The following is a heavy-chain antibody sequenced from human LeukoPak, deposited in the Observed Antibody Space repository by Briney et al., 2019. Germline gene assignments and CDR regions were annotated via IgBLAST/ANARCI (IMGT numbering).Heavy chain of an antibody. J-gene: IGHJ4*02. V-gene: IGHV3-23*01. D-gene: IGHD3-16*01. CDR3: VKTSTLGLYYFDC. CDR2: ISGSVGST. CDR1: GFTFSNYA. Sequence: GGSLRLSCAASGFTFSNYAMTWVRQAPGKGLEWVSAISGSVGSTYYADSVKGRFTISRDNSKNTPYLQMNSLRAEDTAVYYCVKTSTLGLYYFDCWGQGTLVTVSS.